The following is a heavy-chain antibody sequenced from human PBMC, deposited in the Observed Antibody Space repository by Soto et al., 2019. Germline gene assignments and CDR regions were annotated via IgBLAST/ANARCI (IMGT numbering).Heavy chain of an antibody. CDR3: VREFAPGSPNYDY. J-gene: IGHJ4*02. CDR2: LTRSGTT. D-gene: IGHD3-10*01. CDR1: GFTFSSYA. Sequence: EVQLLESAGGLVQPVGYLRLSCAASGFTFSSYAMVWVRQAAGKGLEWVSTLTRSGTTPYAESVRGRFTISRDNSKNTLYLQMDAVRAEDTAVYYCVREFAPGSPNYDYWGLGTLVTVSS. V-gene: IGHV3-23*01.